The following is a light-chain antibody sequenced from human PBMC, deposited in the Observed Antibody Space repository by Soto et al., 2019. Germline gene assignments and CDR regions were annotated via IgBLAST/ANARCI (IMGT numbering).Light chain of an antibody. CDR3: LQHKSWPFT. J-gene: IGKJ2*01. V-gene: IGKV3-15*01. CDR2: AAS. Sequence: EIVMTQSPATLSVSPGERATLSCRASQSVSSSLAWFQQKPDQAPRLLIYAASARATGIAARLSGSGSGTEFTLTISSLQSEDFAVYYCLQHKSWPFTFGQGTKLALK. CDR1: QSVSSS.